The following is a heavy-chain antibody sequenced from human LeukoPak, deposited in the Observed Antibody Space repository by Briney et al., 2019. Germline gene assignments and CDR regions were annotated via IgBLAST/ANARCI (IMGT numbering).Heavy chain of an antibody. J-gene: IGHJ4*02. Sequence: GASVKVSCKASGYTFTGYYMHWVRQAPGQGLEWMGWINPNSGGTNYAQKFQGWVTMTRDTSISTAYMELSRLRSDDTAVYYCARDLYGDYGSYGYWGQGTLVTVSS. CDR1: GYTFTGYY. V-gene: IGHV1-2*04. D-gene: IGHD4-17*01. CDR2: INPNSGGT. CDR3: ARDLYGDYGSYGY.